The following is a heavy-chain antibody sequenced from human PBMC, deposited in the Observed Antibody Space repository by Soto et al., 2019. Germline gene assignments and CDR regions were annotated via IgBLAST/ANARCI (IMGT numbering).Heavy chain of an antibody. CDR3: ARASPVVTDV. Sequence: SETLSLTCTVSGGSISNFYWSWIRQPPGEGLEWIGHIFDSGTTYTNPSLRSQVAISLDTSKNHFSLTLSSVTAADTAVYYCARASPVVTDVWGQGTTVTVSS. CDR1: GGSISNFY. J-gene: IGHJ6*02. V-gene: IGHV4-30-4*08. D-gene: IGHD5-18*01. CDR2: IFDSGTT.